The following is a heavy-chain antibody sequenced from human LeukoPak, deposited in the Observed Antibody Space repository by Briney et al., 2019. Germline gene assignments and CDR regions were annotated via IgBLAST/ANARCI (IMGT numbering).Heavy chain of an antibody. D-gene: IGHD6-19*01. Sequence: PGESLKISCQGSGFTFTNYWIGWVRQMPGKGLEWMGIIYPRDSDTRYSPSFQGQVIISADKSINTAYLQWSSLKAADTAIYYCARAPSLVALTGTSFDYWGQGTLVTVSS. V-gene: IGHV5-51*01. CDR1: GFTFTNYW. CDR3: ARAPSLVALTGTSFDY. J-gene: IGHJ4*02. CDR2: IYPRDSDT.